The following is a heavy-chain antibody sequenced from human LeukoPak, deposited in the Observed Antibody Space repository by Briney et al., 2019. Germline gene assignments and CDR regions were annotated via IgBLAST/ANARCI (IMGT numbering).Heavy chain of an antibody. CDR3: ARDLSSSARLDY. V-gene: IGHV3-30*02. Sequence: GGSLRLSCAASGFTFSSYGMHWVRQAPGKGLEWVAFIRYDGSNKYYADSVKGRFTISRDNSKNSLYLQMNSLRAEDTAVYYCARDLSSSARLDYWGQGTLVTVSS. CDR1: GFTFSSYG. D-gene: IGHD6-6*01. CDR2: IRYDGSNK. J-gene: IGHJ4*02.